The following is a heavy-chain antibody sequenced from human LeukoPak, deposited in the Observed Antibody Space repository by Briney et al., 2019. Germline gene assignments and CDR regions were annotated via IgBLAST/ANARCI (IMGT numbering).Heavy chain of an antibody. Sequence: ASVKVSCKASGYTFTYYYIHWVRQAPGQGLEWMGWIDPNSGGTNFAQKFQGRVTMTTDTSITTAYMELTRLRSDDTAVYYCANWAATIRNFNYWGQGTLVTVSS. CDR2: IDPNSGGT. D-gene: IGHD5-12*01. CDR1: GYTFTYYY. V-gene: IGHV1-2*02. CDR3: ANWAATIRNFNY. J-gene: IGHJ4*02.